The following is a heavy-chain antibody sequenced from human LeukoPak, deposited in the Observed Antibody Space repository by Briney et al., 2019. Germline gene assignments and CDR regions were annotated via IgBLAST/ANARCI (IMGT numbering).Heavy chain of an antibody. CDR1: GFTFGDYA. Sequence: GGSLRLSCTASGFTFGDYAMSWVRQAPGKGLEWVANIRQDGTEKYFVDSVKGRFTISRDNAKNSLYLQMNSLRAEDTAVYYCARGHSSGWRISTRPLHYWGQGTLVTVSS. V-gene: IGHV3-7*01. J-gene: IGHJ4*02. D-gene: IGHD6-19*01. CDR2: IRQDGTEK. CDR3: ARGHSSGWRISTRPLHY.